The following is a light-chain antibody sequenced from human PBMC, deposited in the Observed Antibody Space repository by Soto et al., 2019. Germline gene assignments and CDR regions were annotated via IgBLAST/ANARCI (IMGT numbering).Light chain of an antibody. CDR2: AAS. V-gene: IGKV3-15*01. CDR1: QSVDIN. J-gene: IGKJ4*01. Sequence: IVLTQSPATLSVSLGERATLSCRASQSVDINLAWYQQKPGQAPRLLIYAASNRAPGVPARFSGSGSGTDFTLPISSLQSEDFALYYCQHYYKWPRTLGGGTKVDIK. CDR3: QHYYKWPRT.